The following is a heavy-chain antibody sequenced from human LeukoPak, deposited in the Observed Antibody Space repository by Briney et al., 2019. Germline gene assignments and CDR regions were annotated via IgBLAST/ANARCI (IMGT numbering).Heavy chain of an antibody. J-gene: IGHJ4*02. CDR2: ISCDGSNK. Sequence: GGSLRLSCAASGFTFSSYGMHWVRQAPGKGLEWVAVISCDGSNKYYADSVKGRFTISRDNSKNTLYLQMNSLRAEDTAVYYCAKDHGDYDPYYFDYWGQGTLVTVSS. V-gene: IGHV3-30*18. D-gene: IGHD4-17*01. CDR3: AKDHGDYDPYYFDY. CDR1: GFTFSSYG.